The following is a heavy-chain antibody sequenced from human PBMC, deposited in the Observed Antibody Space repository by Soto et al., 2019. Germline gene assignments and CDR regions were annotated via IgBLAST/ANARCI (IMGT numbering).Heavy chain of an antibody. CDR2: ISGSGGST. D-gene: IGHD1-7*01. J-gene: IGHJ4*02. Sequence: EVQLLESGGGLVQPGGSLRLSCAASGFTFSSYAMSWVRQAPGKGLEWVSAISGSGGSTYYADSVKGRFTIARDNSKNTRYLQMNSLRAEDTAVYYCAKAEGITGTTTFDYWGQGTLVTVSS. V-gene: IGHV3-23*01. CDR1: GFTFSSYA. CDR3: AKAEGITGTTTFDY.